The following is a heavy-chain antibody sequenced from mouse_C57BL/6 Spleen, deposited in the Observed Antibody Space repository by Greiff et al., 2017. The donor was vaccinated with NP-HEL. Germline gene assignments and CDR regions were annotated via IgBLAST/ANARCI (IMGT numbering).Heavy chain of an antibody. CDR3: ARLYDYDRDAMDY. D-gene: IGHD2-4*01. Sequence: QVQLQQPGAELVRPGTSVKLSCKASGYTFTSYWMHWVKQRPGQGLEWIGVIDPSDSYTNYNQKFKGKATLTVDTSSSTAYMQLSSLTSEDSAVYYCARLYDYDRDAMDYWGQGTSVTVSS. CDR2: IDPSDSYT. V-gene: IGHV1-59*01. J-gene: IGHJ4*01. CDR1: GYTFTSYW.